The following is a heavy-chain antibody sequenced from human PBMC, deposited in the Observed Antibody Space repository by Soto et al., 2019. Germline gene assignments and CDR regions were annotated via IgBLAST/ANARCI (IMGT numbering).Heavy chain of an antibody. J-gene: IGHJ6*02. CDR2: IIPTLNIA. D-gene: IGHD3-9*01. Sequence: QVQLVQSGAEVKKPGSSVKVSCEASGGPLSRSSISWVRQAPGQGLEWMGRIIPTLNIANYAQRFQGRVAITAHKSTSTDYMEERRLRSHDTAVYYCARGGYDILTGYHYYGLDVWGQGTMVTVSS. CDR1: GGPLSRSS. CDR3: ARGGYDILTGYHYYGLDV. V-gene: IGHV1-69*02.